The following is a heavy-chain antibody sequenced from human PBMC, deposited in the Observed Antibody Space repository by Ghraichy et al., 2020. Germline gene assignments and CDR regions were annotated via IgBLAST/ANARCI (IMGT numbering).Heavy chain of an antibody. V-gene: IGHV3-21*01. CDR2: IGISRSYI. J-gene: IGHJ6*02. CDR3: ARGPHPFYHYYGMDV. CDR1: GFTFSSCN. Sequence: LSLTCAASGFTFSSCNMNWVRQAPGKGLEWVSSIGISRSYIYYADSLKGRFTISRDNAKNSLYLQIDSLRAEDTAVYYCARGPHPFYHYYGMDVWGQGTTVTVSS.